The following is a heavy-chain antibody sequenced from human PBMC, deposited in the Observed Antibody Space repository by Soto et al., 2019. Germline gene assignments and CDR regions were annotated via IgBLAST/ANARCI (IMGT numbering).Heavy chain of an antibody. J-gene: IGHJ4*02. Sequence: EVHLVESGGDLVQPGGSLKLSCAASQFTFSGSYLHWVRQASGRGLQWVGHVRSGADNYATVYAASVNGRFTISRDDSKNTAYLQMNSLKPEDTAVYYCAIRDYWGQGTLVTVSS. CDR3: AIRDY. CDR2: VRSGADNYAT. CDR1: QFTFSGSY. V-gene: IGHV3-73*01.